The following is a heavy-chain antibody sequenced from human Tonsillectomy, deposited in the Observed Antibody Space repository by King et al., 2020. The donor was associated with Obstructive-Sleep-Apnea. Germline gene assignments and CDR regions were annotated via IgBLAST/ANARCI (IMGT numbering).Heavy chain of an antibody. Sequence: VQLVESGGGLVQPGGSLRLSCAASGITFSSYSMNWVRQAPGKGLEWVSYISSSISTIYYADTVKGRFTIPRDNAKNSLYLQMNSLRAEDTAVYYCATGGPDAFDFWGRGTMVTVSS. CDR1: GITFSSYS. CDR3: ATGGPDAFDF. CDR2: ISSSISTI. J-gene: IGHJ3*01. V-gene: IGHV3-48*04. D-gene: IGHD3-16*01.